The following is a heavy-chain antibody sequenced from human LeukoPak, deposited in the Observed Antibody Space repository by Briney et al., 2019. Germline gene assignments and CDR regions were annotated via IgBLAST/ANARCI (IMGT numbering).Heavy chain of an antibody. V-gene: IGHV4-31*03. CDR3: AVGIAAAGSYFDY. CDR2: IYYSGST. D-gene: IGHD6-13*01. J-gene: IGHJ4*02. Sequence: PSETLSLTCTVSGGSISSGGYYWSWIRQHPGKGLEWIGYIYYSGSTYYSPSLKSRVTISVDTSKNQFSLKLSSVTAADTAVYYCAVGIAAAGSYFDYWGQGTLVTVSS. CDR1: GGSISSGGYY.